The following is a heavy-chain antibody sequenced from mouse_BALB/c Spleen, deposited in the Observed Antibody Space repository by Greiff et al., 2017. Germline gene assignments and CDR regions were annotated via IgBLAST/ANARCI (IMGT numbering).Heavy chain of an antibody. V-gene: IGHV1-18*01. CDR1: GYTFTDYN. CDR3: ARGGYGNYGAMDY. Sequence: EVQLQQSGPELVKPGASVKIPCKASGYTFTDYNMDWVKQSHGKSLEWIGDINPNNGGTSYNQKFKGKATLTVDKSSSTAYMELRSLTSEDTAVYYCARGGYGNYGAMDYWGQGTSVTVSS. CDR2: INPNNGGT. D-gene: IGHD2-10*02. J-gene: IGHJ4*01.